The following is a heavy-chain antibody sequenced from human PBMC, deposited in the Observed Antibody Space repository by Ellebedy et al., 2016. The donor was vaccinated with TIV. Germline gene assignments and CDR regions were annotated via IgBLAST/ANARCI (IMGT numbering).Heavy chain of an antibody. Sequence: GGSLRLSXAASGFGFWGYAMSWVRQAPGKGLEWVSAISYNSDITHYGDSVKGRFTISRDNSKNTLYLQMNSLRAEDTAVYYCTKALYGGFEYWGQGTLVTVSA. V-gene: IGHV3-23*02. CDR2: ISYNSDIT. J-gene: IGHJ4*02. CDR1: GFGFWGYA. D-gene: IGHD4-23*01. CDR3: TKALYGGFEY.